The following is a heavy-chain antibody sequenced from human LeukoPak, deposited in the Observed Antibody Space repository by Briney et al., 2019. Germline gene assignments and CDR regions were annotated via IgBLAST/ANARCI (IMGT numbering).Heavy chain of an antibody. J-gene: IGHJ3*02. CDR2: IYYSGST. Sequence: PSETLSLTCTVSGGSISSGGYYWSWIRQRPGKGLEWIGYIYYSGSTYYNPSLKSRVTISVDTSKNQFSLKLSSVTAADTAVYYCAVGYSYAQGHAFDIWGQGTMVTVSS. V-gene: IGHV4-31*03. CDR1: GGSISSGGYY. D-gene: IGHD5-18*01. CDR3: AVGYSYAQGHAFDI.